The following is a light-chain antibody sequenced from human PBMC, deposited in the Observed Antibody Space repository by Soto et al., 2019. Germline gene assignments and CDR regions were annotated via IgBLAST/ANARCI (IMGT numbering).Light chain of an antibody. Sequence: DIQMTQSPSTLSASVGDRVTITCRARQTISIWLAWYQQKPGKAPKLLIYDASILESGVPSRFSGSGSGTEFTLTINSLQPDDFATYYCQQYNSYRTFGQGTKVDTK. CDR1: QTISIW. V-gene: IGKV1-5*01. J-gene: IGKJ1*01. CDR3: QQYNSYRT. CDR2: DAS.